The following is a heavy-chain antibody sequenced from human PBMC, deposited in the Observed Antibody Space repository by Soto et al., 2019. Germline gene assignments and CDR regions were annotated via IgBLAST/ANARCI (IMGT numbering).Heavy chain of an antibody. V-gene: IGHV4-34*01. CDR2: INHSGST. J-gene: IGHJ4*02. D-gene: IGHD2-15*01. CDR3: ARAEPGRSGGSCYDY. CDR1: GGSFSGYY. Sequence: SETLSLTCAVYGGSFSGYYWSWIRQPPGKGLEWIGEINHSGSTNYNPSLKSRVTISVDTSKNQFSLKLSSVTAADTAVYYCARAEPGRSGGSCYDYWGQGTLVTVSS.